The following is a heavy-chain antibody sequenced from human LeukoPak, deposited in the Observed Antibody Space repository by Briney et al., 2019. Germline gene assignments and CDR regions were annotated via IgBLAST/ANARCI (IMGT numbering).Heavy chain of an antibody. Sequence: GGSLRLSCAASGFTFSSYAMHWVRQAPGKGLEGVAVISYDGSDKYYADSVKGRFTISRDNSKNTLYLQMNSLRAEDTAVYFCARDPSYDSSGYYYNPMSYFDHWGQGTLVTVSS. CDR2: ISYDGSDK. V-gene: IGHV3-30-3*01. CDR3: ARDPSYDSSGYYYNPMSYFDH. D-gene: IGHD3-22*01. J-gene: IGHJ4*02. CDR1: GFTFSSYA.